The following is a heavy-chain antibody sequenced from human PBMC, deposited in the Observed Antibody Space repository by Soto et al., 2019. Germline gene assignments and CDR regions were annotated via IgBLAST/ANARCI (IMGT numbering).Heavy chain of an antibody. CDR2: IYWDDEK. J-gene: IGHJ4*02. CDR3: AHRAYFDSGKQFDY. CDR1: GFSLSTSGVG. D-gene: IGHD3-10*01. V-gene: IGHV2-5*02. Sequence: QITLKESGPPLVKPTQTLTLTCTFSGFSLSTSGVGVGWIRQPPGKALEWLAIIYWDDEKRYSPSLKTRLTVXKXTYXNQVVLTMTNVDPVDTATYYCAHRAYFDSGKQFDYWGQGTLVSVSS.